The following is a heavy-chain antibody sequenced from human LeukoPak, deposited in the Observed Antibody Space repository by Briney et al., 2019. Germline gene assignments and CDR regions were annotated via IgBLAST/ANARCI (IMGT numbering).Heavy chain of an antibody. CDR1: GFTFSSYA. Sequence: GGSLRLSCAASGFTFSSYAMTWVRQAPGKGLEWVSVISGSGGSTYYADSVKGRFTISRDNAKNSLYLQMNSLRAEDTAVYYCARKTDSGGQGDYWGPGTLVTVSS. J-gene: IGHJ4*02. V-gene: IGHV3-23*01. CDR2: ISGSGGST. D-gene: IGHD3-22*01. CDR3: ARKTDSGGQGDY.